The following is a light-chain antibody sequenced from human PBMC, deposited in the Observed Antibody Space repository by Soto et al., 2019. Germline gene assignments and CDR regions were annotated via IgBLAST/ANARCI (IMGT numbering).Light chain of an antibody. Sequence: EIVLTQSPGTLSLSPGERATLSCRASQSVTNNFLAWYQQKPGQAPRLLIYGASTRAAGVPDRFSGSGAGTDFTLTITRLEPEDCAVYYCQQYCRSPLLYTFGQGTKLGVK. CDR2: GAS. V-gene: IGKV3-20*01. CDR3: QQYCRSPLLYT. J-gene: IGKJ2*01. CDR1: QSVTNNF.